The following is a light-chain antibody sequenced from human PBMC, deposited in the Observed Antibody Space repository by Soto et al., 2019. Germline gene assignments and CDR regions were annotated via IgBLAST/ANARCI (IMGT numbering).Light chain of an antibody. CDR2: DTS. Sequence: EIVLTQSPATLSLSPGERATLSCRTSQTIRGLLNWYQQRPGQAPRLLIYDTSNRATVIPARFRGSGSGTDFILTISSLDPEDFGVYFCQQRHNWPITFGQGTRLDIK. V-gene: IGKV3-11*01. CDR3: QQRHNWPIT. J-gene: IGKJ5*01. CDR1: QTIRGL.